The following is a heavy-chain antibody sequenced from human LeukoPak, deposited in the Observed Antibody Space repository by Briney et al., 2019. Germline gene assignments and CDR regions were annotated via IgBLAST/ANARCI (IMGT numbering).Heavy chain of an antibody. J-gene: IGHJ4*01. D-gene: IGHD4-11*01. CDR2: IWSDASNR. V-gene: IGHV3-33*01. Sequence: GGSLRLSCAASGFIFSHHGMHWVRQAPGKGLEWVAVIWSDASNRFYADSVKGRFTISRDNSQNSVFLQMNSLRVKDTAIYYCARDAQRGFDYSNSLKNWGHGTLVTVSS. CDR3: ARDAQRGFDYSNSLKN. CDR1: GFIFSHHG.